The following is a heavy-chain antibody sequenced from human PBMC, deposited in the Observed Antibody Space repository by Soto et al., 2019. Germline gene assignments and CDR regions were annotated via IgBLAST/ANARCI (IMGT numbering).Heavy chain of an antibody. Sequence: QVQLVESGGGVVQPGRSLRLSCGASGFTFSSYGMHWVRQPPGKGLEWVAVIWHDGTNKYYADSVKGRFTISRDNSKNTLYLQMNSLGAEDTAVYYCARDWGRDGPIDLWGQGTLVTVSS. J-gene: IGHJ5*02. V-gene: IGHV3-33*01. CDR1: GFTFSSYG. CDR3: ARDWGRDGPIDL. CDR2: IWHDGTNK. D-gene: IGHD2-21*01.